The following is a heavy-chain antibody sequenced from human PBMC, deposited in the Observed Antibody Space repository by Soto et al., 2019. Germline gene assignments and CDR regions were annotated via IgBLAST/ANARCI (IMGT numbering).Heavy chain of an antibody. V-gene: IGHV3-74*01. Sequence: GGSLRLSCAASGFTFSSYWMHWVRQAPGKGLVWVSRINSDGSSTSYADSVKGRFTISRDNAKNTLYLQMNCLRAEDTAVYYCARAASYYDSSGYSWYFDLWGRGTLVTVSS. CDR1: GFTFSSYW. CDR3: ARAASYYDSSGYSWYFDL. J-gene: IGHJ2*01. CDR2: INSDGSST. D-gene: IGHD3-22*01.